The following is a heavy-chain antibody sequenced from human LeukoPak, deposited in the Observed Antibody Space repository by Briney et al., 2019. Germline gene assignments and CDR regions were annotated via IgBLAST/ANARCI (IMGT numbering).Heavy chain of an antibody. CDR2: IIPIFGTA. J-gene: IGHJ4*02. D-gene: IGHD3-22*01. V-gene: IGHV1-69*13. CDR1: GGTFISYA. CDR3: ARGYDSSGSVGY. Sequence: SVKVSCKASGGTFISYAISWMRQAPGQGLEWMGGIIPIFGTANYAQKFQGRVTITADESTSTAYMELSSLRSEDTAVYYCARGYDSSGSVGYWGQGTLVTVSS.